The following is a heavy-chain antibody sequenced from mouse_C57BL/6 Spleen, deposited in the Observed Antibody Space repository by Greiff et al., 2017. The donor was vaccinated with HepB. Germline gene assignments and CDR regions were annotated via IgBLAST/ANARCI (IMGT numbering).Heavy chain of an antibody. D-gene: IGHD1-2*01. J-gene: IGHJ4*01. CDR2: ISSGGDYI. Sequence: EVKVVESGEGLVKPGGSLKLSCAASGFTFSSYAMSWVRQTPEKRLEWVAYISSGGDYIYYADTVKGRFTISRDNARNTLYLQMSSLKSEDTAMYYCTRDCYGVYYAMDYWGQGTSVTVSS. V-gene: IGHV5-9-1*02. CDR3: TRDCYGVYYAMDY. CDR1: GFTFSSYA.